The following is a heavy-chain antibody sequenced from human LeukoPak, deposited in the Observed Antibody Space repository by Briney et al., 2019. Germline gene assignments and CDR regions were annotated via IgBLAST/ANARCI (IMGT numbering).Heavy chain of an antibody. V-gene: IGHV3-23*01. CDR3: AITYFYDSRGYYSFQH. D-gene: IGHD3-22*01. Sequence: GGSLRLSCAASGFTFSSYAMSWVRQAPGKGLEWVSTISDSGGSTYYADSVKGRFTISRDNSKNTLYLQMNSLRAEDTAAYFCAITYFYDSRGYYSFQHWGQGTLVTVSS. CDR2: ISDSGGST. CDR1: GFTFSSYA. J-gene: IGHJ1*01.